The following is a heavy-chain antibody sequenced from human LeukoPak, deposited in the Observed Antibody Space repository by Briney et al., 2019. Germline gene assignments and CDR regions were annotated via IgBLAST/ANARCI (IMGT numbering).Heavy chain of an antibody. Sequence: PGGSLRVSCAASGFTFSSDSMNSVRQAPGKRLGWVSSISSSSSYIYYADSVKGRFAISRDNAKNSLYLQMNSLRAEDTAVYYCARLMAGSFAFDYWGQGTMVTVSS. CDR1: GFTFSSDS. J-gene: IGHJ3*01. CDR2: ISSSSSYI. D-gene: IGHD6-19*01. V-gene: IGHV3-21*01. CDR3: ARLMAGSFAFDY.